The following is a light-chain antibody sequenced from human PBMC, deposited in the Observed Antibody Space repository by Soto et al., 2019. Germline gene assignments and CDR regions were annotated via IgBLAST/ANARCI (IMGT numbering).Light chain of an antibody. CDR3: QQYGSSGT. CDR1: QSVTSSY. J-gene: IGKJ1*01. V-gene: IGKV3-20*01. Sequence: EMVLTQSPGTLSLSPGERATLSCRASQSVTSSYLAWYQQKPGQAPRLVMYGASIRTSGIPDRFSGSGSGTDFTLTISRLEPEDFAVYYCQQYGSSGTFGQGTKVDIK. CDR2: GAS.